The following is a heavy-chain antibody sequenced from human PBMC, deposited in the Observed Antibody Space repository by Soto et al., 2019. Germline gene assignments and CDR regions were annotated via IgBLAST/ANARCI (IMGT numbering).Heavy chain of an antibody. J-gene: IGHJ4*02. CDR1: GSTFTNYN. D-gene: IGHD6-6*01. Sequence: QVQLVQSGAEVKKPGASVKVSCKTSGSTFTNYNINWVRQATGKGLEWMGWMNPNSGHTGYAQKLQGRVTMTRNTSITTAYMELSSLRSGDTAVYYCAKADPYSTSSPFDYWGQGTLGTVSS. CDR2: MNPNSGHT. V-gene: IGHV1-8*01. CDR3: AKADPYSTSSPFDY.